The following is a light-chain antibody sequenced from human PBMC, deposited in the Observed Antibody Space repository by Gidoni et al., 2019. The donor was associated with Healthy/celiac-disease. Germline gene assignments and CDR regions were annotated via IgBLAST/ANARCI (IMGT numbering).Light chain of an antibody. Sequence: SYELTQPLSVSVSPGQTASITCSGDQLGDKYACWYQQKPGQSPVLVIYQDSKRPSGIPERFSGANSGNTATLTISGTQAMDEADYYCQAWDSSTYVFGTGTKV. CDR1: QLGDKY. CDR2: QDS. CDR3: QAWDSSTYV. J-gene: IGLJ1*01. V-gene: IGLV3-1*01.